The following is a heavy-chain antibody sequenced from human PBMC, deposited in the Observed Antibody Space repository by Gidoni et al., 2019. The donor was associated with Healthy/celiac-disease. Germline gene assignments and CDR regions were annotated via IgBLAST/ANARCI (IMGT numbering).Heavy chain of an antibody. CDR2: IYSGCST. D-gene: IGHD3-10*01. CDR1: GLTVSSHY. J-gene: IGHJ6*02. CDR3: ARDRRITMVRGGSYYYYGMDV. Sequence: EVQLVETGGGLIQPGGSLRLSCAASGLTVSSHYMSWVRQAPGKGLEWVSVIYSGCSTYYADSVKGRFTISRDNSKNTLYLQMNSLRAEDTAVYYCARDRRITMVRGGSYYYYGMDVWGQGTTVTVSS. V-gene: IGHV3-53*02.